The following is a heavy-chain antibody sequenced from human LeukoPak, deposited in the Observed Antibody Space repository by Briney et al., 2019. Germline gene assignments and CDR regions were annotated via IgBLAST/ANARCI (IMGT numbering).Heavy chain of an antibody. Sequence: ASVKVSCKASGYTFSSYDINWVRQATGQGGEWMGWMNPNSGHTGYAQKFQGRVTMIRNTSISTAYMELSSLRSEDTAVYYCARVRGSYYYYGMDVWGQGTTVTVSS. V-gene: IGHV1-8*01. CDR2: MNPNSGHT. D-gene: IGHD2-15*01. CDR3: ARVRGSYYYYGMDV. CDR1: GYTFSSYD. J-gene: IGHJ6*02.